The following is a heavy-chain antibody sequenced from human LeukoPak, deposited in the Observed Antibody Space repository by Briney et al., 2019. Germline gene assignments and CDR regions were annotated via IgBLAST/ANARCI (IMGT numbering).Heavy chain of an antibody. V-gene: IGHV3-23*01. CDR2: ISSGGDYT. J-gene: IGHJ4*02. CDR3: ANARYYNSDWYGLDY. Sequence: PGGSLRLSCAASVFTFSSYAMSWVRQAPEKGPEWVTGISSGGDYTYYGDSVKGRFTISRDNSKNTLYLQMNSLRVEVRAVYYCANARYYNSDWYGLDYWGQGTQVTVSS. D-gene: IGHD6-19*01. CDR1: VFTFSSYA.